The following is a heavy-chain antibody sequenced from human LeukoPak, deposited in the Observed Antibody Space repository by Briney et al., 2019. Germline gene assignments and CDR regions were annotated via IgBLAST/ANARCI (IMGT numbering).Heavy chain of an antibody. V-gene: IGHV3-30*02. Sequence: PGRSLRLSCAASGFTFSTYDMHWVRQAPGKGLEWVAFIRYDGSNKYYADSVKGRFTISRDNSKNTLYLQMNSLRAEDTAVYYCVFGSWGPDAFDIWGQGTMVTVSS. CDR3: VFGSWGPDAFDI. CDR2: IRYDGSNK. D-gene: IGHD2-15*01. J-gene: IGHJ3*02. CDR1: GFTFSTYD.